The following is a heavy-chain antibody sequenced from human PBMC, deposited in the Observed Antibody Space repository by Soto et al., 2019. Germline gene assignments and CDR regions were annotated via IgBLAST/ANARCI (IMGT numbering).Heavy chain of an antibody. CDR3: AREVYSSSWYAWGGVDS. Sequence: QVQLQESGPGLVKPSETLSLTCAVSGGSISSYYWSWIRQPPGEGLEWIGYIYYSGRTNYNPSLKSRVTISVDTSKKQSSLKRSSVTAADTARYYCAREVYSSSWYAWGGVDSWAQRTMVTASS. J-gene: IGHJ3*01. CDR2: IYYSGRT. CDR1: GGSISSYY. D-gene: IGHD6-13*01. V-gene: IGHV4-59*01.